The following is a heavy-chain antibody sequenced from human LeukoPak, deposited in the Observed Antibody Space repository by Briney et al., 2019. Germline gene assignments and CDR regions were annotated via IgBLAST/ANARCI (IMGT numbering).Heavy chain of an antibody. V-gene: IGHV3-23*01. CDR1: GVTLSTYA. CDR2: ISSSGSGDNT. D-gene: IGHD4-23*01. CDR3: ARRGDGYGGMTARYFQH. J-gene: IGHJ1*01. Sequence: GGSLRLSCAASGVTLSTYAMSWARQAPGKGLEWVSGISSSGSGDNTYYADSVKGRFTISRDSSKNTLFLHMNTLRAEDTAIYYCARRGDGYGGMTARYFQHWGQGTLVTVSS.